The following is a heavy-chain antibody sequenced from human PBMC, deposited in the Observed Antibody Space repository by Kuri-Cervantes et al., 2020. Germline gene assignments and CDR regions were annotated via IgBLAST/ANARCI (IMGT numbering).Heavy chain of an antibody. CDR1: GFTFSSYS. D-gene: IGHD3-22*01. CDR2: ISSSSSYI. V-gene: IGHV3-21*01. Sequence: GGSLRLSCAASGFTFSSYSMNWVRQAPGKGLEWVSSISSSSSYIYYADSVKGRFTISRDNAKNSLYLQMNSLRAEDTAVYYCARGLSDSSGYYYDRGRLSRSRYYFDYWGQGTLVTVSS. J-gene: IGHJ4*02. CDR3: ARGLSDSSGYYYDRGRLSRSRYYFDY.